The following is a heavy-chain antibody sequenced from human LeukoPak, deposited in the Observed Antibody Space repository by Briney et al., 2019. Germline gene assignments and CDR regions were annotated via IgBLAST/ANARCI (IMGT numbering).Heavy chain of an antibody. V-gene: IGHV4-4*07. CDR3: ARLLAGCPGGRCRAHFDY. CDR2: IYTSGST. Sequence: SETLSLTCTVSGGSISSYYWSWIRQPAGKGLEWIGRIYTSGSTNYNPSLKSRVSMSVDTSKNQFSLNLSSVTAADTAVYHCARLLAGCPGGRCRAHFDYWGQGTLVTVSS. CDR1: GGSISSYY. D-gene: IGHD2-15*01. J-gene: IGHJ4*02.